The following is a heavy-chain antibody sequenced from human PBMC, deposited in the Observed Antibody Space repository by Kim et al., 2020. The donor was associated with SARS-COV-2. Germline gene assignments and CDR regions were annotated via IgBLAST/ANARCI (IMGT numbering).Heavy chain of an antibody. CDR2: T. CDR3: ARGGLWSQIDY. Sequence: TNYAKKLQGRVTMTTDTSTSTAYMELRSLRSDETAVYYCARGGLWSQIDYWGQGTLVTVSS. D-gene: IGHD5-18*01. V-gene: IGHV1-18*01. J-gene: IGHJ4*02.